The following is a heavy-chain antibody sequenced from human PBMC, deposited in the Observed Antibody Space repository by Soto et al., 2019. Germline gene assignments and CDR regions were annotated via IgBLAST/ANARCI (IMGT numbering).Heavy chain of an antibody. CDR1: GDTFCSYA. J-gene: IGHJ4*02. V-gene: IGHV3-23*01. CDR3: AGSRVEGLAAAGTVFFSV. Sequence: GGSLRLSCAASGDTFCSYAMSWVRQTPGKGLEWGSAISGSGGSTYYADSVKGRFTISRDNSKNTLYLQMNSLRAEDTAVYYCAGSRVEGLAAAGTVFFSVWGQGTLVTVSS. D-gene: IGHD6-13*01. CDR2: ISGSGGST.